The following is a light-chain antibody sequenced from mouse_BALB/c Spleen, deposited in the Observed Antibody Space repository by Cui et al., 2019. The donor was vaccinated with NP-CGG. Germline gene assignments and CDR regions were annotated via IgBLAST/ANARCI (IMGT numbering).Light chain of an antibody. J-gene: IGLJ1*01. CDR2: STS. CDR3: ALWYSNHWV. CDR1: TGAVTTSNY. Sequence: QAVVTQESALTTSTGETVTLTCRSSTGAVTTSNYANWVQERPDHLFTSIIGSTSNRAPGVPARFSGSLIGDKAALTITGAQTEDESIYFCALWYSNHWVFGGGTKLTV. V-gene: IGLV1*01.